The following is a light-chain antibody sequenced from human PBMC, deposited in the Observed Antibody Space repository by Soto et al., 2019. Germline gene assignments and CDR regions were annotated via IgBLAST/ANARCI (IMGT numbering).Light chain of an antibody. V-gene: IGLV2-14*01. Sequence: QSALTQPASVSESPGQSITISCAGTSGDIGDYNYVSWYQQHPGKVPKVIIYDVSKRPSGVSYRFSGTKSGNTASLTVSGRLAEDEADYYCCSYTGRGTLVFGTGTKLTVL. J-gene: IGLJ1*01. CDR2: DVS. CDR1: SGDIGDYNY. CDR3: CSYTGRGTLV.